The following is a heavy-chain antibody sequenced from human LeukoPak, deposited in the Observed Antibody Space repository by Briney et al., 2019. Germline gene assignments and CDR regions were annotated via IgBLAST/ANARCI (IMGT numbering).Heavy chain of an antibody. Sequence: GGSLRLSCAASRFTFTNYAMTWVRQAPGKGLEWVSAISASGGTTYYADSVKGRFTISRDNSKNTLYLQINGLRAEDTAVYYCAKNVYGDYAQIFFDYWGQGTLVTVSS. CDR2: ISASGGTT. CDR1: RFTFTNYA. V-gene: IGHV3-23*01. CDR3: AKNVYGDYAQIFFDY. J-gene: IGHJ4*02. D-gene: IGHD4-17*01.